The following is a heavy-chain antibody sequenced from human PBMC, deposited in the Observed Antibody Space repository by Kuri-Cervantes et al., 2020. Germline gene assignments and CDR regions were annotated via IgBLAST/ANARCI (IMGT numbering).Heavy chain of an antibody. CDR1: GFTFDDYA. V-gene: IGHV3-48*01. J-gene: IGHJ6*03. CDR3: AREYYGSGSYWGSGYYYYYMDV. CDR2: ISSSSSTI. D-gene: IGHD3-10*01. Sequence: GGSLRLSCAASGFTFDDYAMHWVRQAPGKGLEWVSYISSSSSTIYYADSVKGRFTISRDNAKNSLYLQMNSLRAEDTAVYYCAREYYGSGSYWGSGYYYYYMDVWGKGTTVTVSS.